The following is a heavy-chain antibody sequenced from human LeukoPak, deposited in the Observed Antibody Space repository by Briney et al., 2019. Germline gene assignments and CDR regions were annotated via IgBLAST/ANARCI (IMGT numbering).Heavy chain of an antibody. CDR1: GVIGNRNF. CDR2: MYAGGTT. D-gene: IGHD6-19*01. J-gene: IGHJ5*02. V-gene: IGHV3-53*01. CDR3: ARGSGSGWPLDR. Sequence: PGGSVRLSCAASGVIGNRNFMSWVRQAPGKGLQWVAIMYAGGTTDYSESVRGRFHISRDTSNNTLSLQMNSLRAEDTAVYYCARGSGSGWPLDRWGQGTLVTVSS.